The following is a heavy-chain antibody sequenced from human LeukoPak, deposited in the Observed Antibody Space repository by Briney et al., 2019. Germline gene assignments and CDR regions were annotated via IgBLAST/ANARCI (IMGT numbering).Heavy chain of an antibody. CDR2: INPNSGGT. J-gene: IGHJ3*02. CDR1: GYTFTSYA. CDR3: TQKREMATMVTDAFDI. D-gene: IGHD5-24*01. V-gene: IGHV1-2*02. Sequence: ASVKVSCKASGYTFTSYAMNWVRQAPGQGLEWMGWINPNSGGTNYAQKFQGRVTMTRDTSISTAYMELSRLRSDDTAVYYCTQKREMATMVTDAFDIWGQGTMVTVSS.